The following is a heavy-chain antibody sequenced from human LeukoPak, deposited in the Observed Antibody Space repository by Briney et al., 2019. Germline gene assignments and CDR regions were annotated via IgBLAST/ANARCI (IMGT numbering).Heavy chain of an antibody. CDR2: IYYSGST. CDR1: GGSISSSSYY. J-gene: IGHJ6*03. Sequence: SETLSLTCTVSGGSISSSSYYWGWIRQPPGKGLECIGSIYYSGSTYYNPSLKSRVTISVDTSKNHFPLKLSSVTAADTAVYYCARLKSTYYYYMDVWGKGTTVTVSS. V-gene: IGHV4-39*01. CDR3: ARLKSTYYYYMDV.